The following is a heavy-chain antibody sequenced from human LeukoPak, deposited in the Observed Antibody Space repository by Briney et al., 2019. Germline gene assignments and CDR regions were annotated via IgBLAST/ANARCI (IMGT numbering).Heavy chain of an antibody. D-gene: IGHD6-19*01. J-gene: IGHJ5*02. Sequence: GESLKISCQVSGYRFTNYWIAWVRQMPGKGLEWMGIIYPGDSDTRYSPSFQGQVTISADKSISTAYLQWSNLKASDTAMYYCARTSGSGWYNWFDPWGQGTLVTVSS. CDR3: ARTSGSGWYNWFDP. CDR2: IYPGDSDT. CDR1: GYRFTNYW. V-gene: IGHV5-51*01.